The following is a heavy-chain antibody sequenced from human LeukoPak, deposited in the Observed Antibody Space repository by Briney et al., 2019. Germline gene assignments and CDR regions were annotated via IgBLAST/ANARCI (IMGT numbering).Heavy chain of an antibody. CDR1: GGSISSYY. CDR3: ARRGYSYGSFDY. Sequence: TETLSLTCTVSGGSISSYYWSWIRQPPGKGLEWIGYIYYSGSTNYNPSLKSRVTISVDTSKNQFSLKLSSVTAADTAVYYCARRGYSYGSFDYWGQGTLVTVSS. V-gene: IGHV4-59*08. J-gene: IGHJ4*02. D-gene: IGHD5-18*01. CDR2: IYYSGST.